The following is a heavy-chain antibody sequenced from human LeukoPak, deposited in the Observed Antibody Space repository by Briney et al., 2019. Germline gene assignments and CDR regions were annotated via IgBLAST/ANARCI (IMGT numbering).Heavy chain of an antibody. V-gene: IGHV1-18*01. CDR1: GYTFTSYG. CDR3: ARTRGYSYADLDY. CDR2: ISAYNGNT. D-gene: IGHD5-18*01. Sequence: AASVKVSCKASGYTFTSYGISWVRQAPGQGLEWMGWISAYNGNTNYAQKLQGRVTITADESTSTAYMELSSLRSEDTAVYYCARTRGYSYADLDYWGQGTLVTVSS. J-gene: IGHJ4*02.